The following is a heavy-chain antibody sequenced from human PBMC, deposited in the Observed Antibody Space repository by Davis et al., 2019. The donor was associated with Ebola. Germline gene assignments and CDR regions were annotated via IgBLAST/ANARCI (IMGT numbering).Heavy chain of an antibody. V-gene: IGHV3-23*01. J-gene: IGHJ4*02. CDR1: GFTFSSYS. CDR2: IDGGDGST. Sequence: GESLKISCAASGFTFSSYSMHWVRHAPGKGLEWVSAIDGGDGSTYYADSVKGRFTISRDSSKNTLYLQMNSLRADDAAVYYCAKDRRGYNSAADYWGQGTLVTVSS. CDR3: AKDRRGYNSAADY. D-gene: IGHD5-24*01.